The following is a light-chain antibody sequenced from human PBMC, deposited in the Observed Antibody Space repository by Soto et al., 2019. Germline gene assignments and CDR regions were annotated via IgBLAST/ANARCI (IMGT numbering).Light chain of an antibody. CDR1: QSVISTY. CDR3: QQYGTSPIT. CDR2: ATS. Sequence: EIVLTQSPGTLSMSPGERATLSCRASQSVISTYLAWYQQKFGQSPRLLIYATSTGAPGIPDRFSGSGSGTDFTLTISRLEPEDFAIYYCQQYGTSPITFGQGTRLDSK. V-gene: IGKV3-20*01. J-gene: IGKJ5*01.